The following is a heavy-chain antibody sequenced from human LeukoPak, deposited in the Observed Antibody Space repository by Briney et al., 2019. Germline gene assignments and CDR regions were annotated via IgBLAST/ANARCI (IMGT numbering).Heavy chain of an antibody. CDR3: ASVQLGGNGRGAFDI. D-gene: IGHD4-23*01. J-gene: IGHJ3*02. CDR1: GGSFSGYY. CDR2: INHSGST. V-gene: IGHV4-34*01. Sequence: SETLSLTCAVYGGSFSGYYWSWIRQPPGKGLEWIGEINHSGSTNYNPSLQSRVTISVDPSKNQFSLKLSSVTAADTAVYYCASVQLGGNGRGAFDIWGQGTMVTVSS.